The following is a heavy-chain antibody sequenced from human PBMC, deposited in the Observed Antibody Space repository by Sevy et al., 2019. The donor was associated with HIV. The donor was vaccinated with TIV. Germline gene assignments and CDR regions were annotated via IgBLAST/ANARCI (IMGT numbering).Heavy chain of an antibody. Sequence: SETLSLTCTVSGGSISNYFWSWIRQPPGKGLEWIGYMFYSGSTNYNPSLKSRVTISVDTSKNHFSLKLRSVTAADTAVYYCARESIGAIGDFDYWGQGTLVTVSS. V-gene: IGHV4-59*01. CDR3: ARESIGAIGDFDY. CDR1: GGSISNYF. D-gene: IGHD6-13*01. J-gene: IGHJ4*02. CDR2: MFYSGST.